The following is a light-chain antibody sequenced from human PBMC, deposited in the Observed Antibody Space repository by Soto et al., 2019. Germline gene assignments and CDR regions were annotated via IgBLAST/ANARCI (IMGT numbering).Light chain of an antibody. CDR3: QQHNNWPT. Sequence: ENVLTQSPGTLSLSPGERATLSCRASQSVSSSYLAWYQQKPGQAPRLLIYGASSRATGIPDRFSGSGSGTDFTLTISSLEPEDFAVYFCQQHNNWPTFGQGTRLEIK. CDR2: GAS. V-gene: IGKV3D-20*02. CDR1: QSVSSSY. J-gene: IGKJ5*01.